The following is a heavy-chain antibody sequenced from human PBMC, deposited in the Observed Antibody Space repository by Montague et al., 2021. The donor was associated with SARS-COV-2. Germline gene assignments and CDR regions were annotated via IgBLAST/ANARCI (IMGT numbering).Heavy chain of an antibody. CDR1: GYSISSHNW. V-gene: IGHV4-28*03. CDR3: AKDALLLCFGELSRFNERYYCDF. D-gene: IGHD3-10*01. Sequence: SETLSLTCVVSGYSISSHNWWGWIRQPPGKELEWIGFIHYSEGTYYNPSLKSRATMSVDTSKNQFSLRLNSVTVVDTAVYYCAKDALLLCFGELSRFNERYYCDFWGQGTRVTVSS. J-gene: IGHJ4*02. CDR2: IHYSEGT.